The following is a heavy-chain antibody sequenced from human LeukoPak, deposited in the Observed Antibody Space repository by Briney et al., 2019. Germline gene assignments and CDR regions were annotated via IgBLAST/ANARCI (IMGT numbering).Heavy chain of an antibody. D-gene: IGHD3-9*01. V-gene: IGHV1-24*01. CDR3: ARDYSYDILTGYTDYFDY. CDR1: GYTLTELS. Sequence: GASVKVSCKVSGYTLTELSMHWVRQAPGKGLEWMGGFDPEDGETIYAQKLQGRVTMTTDTSTSTAYMELRSLRSDDTAVYYCARDYSYDILTGYTDYFDYWGQGSLVIVSS. J-gene: IGHJ4*02. CDR2: FDPEDGET.